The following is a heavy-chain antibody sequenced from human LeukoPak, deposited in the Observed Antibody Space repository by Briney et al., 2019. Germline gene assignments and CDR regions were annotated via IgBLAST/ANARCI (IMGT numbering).Heavy chain of an antibody. CDR2: IIPILGIA. Sequence: ASVKVSCKASGGTFSSYAISWVRQAPGQGLEWMGRIIPILGIANYAQKFQGRVTITADKSTSTAYMELSSLRSEDTAVYYCARPPSAGYSGSHEGNWGQGTLVTVSS. V-gene: IGHV1-69*04. CDR3: ARPPSAGYSGSHEGN. J-gene: IGHJ4*02. D-gene: IGHD1-26*01. CDR1: GGTFSSYA.